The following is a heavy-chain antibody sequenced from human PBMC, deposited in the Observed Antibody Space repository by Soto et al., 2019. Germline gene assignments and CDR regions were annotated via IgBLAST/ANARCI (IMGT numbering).Heavy chain of an antibody. J-gene: IGHJ6*02. CDR1: GGTFSSYA. Sequence: QVQLVQSGAEVKKPGSSVKVSCKASGGTFSSYAISWVRQAPGQGLEWMGGIIPIFVTANYAQKFQGRVTITADESTSTAYMELSSLRSEDTAVYYCAREWGGYCSGGSCYSGGDYYGMDVWGQGTTVTVSS. CDR3: AREWGGYCSGGSCYSGGDYYGMDV. D-gene: IGHD2-15*01. V-gene: IGHV1-69*01. CDR2: IIPIFVTA.